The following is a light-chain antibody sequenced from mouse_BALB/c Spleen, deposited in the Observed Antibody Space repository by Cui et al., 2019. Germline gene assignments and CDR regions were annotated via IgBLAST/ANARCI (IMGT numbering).Light chain of an antibody. J-gene: IGKJ1*01. CDR3: HQYLSSWT. CDR2: WAS. V-gene: IGKV8-27*01. Sequence: NIMMTPSPSSLAVTAGENVTMSCKSSQRVLYSSNQKNYLAWYQQKPGQSPKLLIYWASTRESGVPDRFTGSGSGTDFTLTISSVQAEDLAVYYCHQYLSSWTFGGGTKLEIK. CDR1: QRVLYSSNQKNY.